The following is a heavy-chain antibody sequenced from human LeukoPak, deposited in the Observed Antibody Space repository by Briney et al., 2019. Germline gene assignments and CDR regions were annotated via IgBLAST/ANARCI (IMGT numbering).Heavy chain of an antibody. V-gene: IGHV1-24*01. Sequence: ASVKVSCKASGYTFTSYYMHWVRQAPGKGLEWMGGFDPEDGETIYAQKFQGRVTMTEDTSTDTAYMELSSLRSEDTAVYYCATWRYLPLYFDYWGQGTLVTVSS. CDR2: FDPEDGET. D-gene: IGHD1-1*01. CDR1: GYTFTSYY. J-gene: IGHJ4*02. CDR3: ATWRYLPLYFDY.